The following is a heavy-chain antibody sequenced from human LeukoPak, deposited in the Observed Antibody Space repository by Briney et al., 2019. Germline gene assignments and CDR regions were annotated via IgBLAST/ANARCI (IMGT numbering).Heavy chain of an antibody. CDR2: ISYTSTYI. CDR3: ARDPSAVPTAVNWFAP. CDR1: GFTFSSYG. V-gene: IGHV3-21*06. Sequence: GRSLRLSCAAPGFTFSSYGMNWVRQAPGKGLEWVSSISYTSTYIYYTDSVKGRFTISRDNARNSLYLQMSSLRAEDTAVYYCARDPSAVPTAVNWFAPWGQGTLVTVSS. J-gene: IGHJ5*02. D-gene: IGHD2-2*01.